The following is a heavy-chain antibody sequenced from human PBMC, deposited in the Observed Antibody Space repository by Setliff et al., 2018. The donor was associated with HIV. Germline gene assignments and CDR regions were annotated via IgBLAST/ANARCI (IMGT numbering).Heavy chain of an antibody. CDR2: KYVNGGG. J-gene: IGHJ4*02. Sequence: PSETLSLTCTVSGGSLSRSSWSWIRPPPGKALEWIGYKYVNGGGNVNPSLKSRVTISEDPSKNQVSLSLTSVSVADTAVYFFAAQVPFGQSIEWYGGYFDYWGQGMLVTVSS. V-gene: IGHV4-4*09. CDR1: GGSLSRSS. D-gene: IGHD2-8*01. CDR3: AAQVPFGQSIEWYGGYFDY.